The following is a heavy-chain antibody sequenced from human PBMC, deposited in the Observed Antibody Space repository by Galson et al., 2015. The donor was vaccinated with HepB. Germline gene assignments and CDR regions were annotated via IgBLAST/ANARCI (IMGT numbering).Heavy chain of an antibody. D-gene: IGHD3-16*01. CDR3: ARERGEDYGICDY. Sequence: SLRLSCAASGFTFSSYAMHWVRQAPGKGLEWVAVISYDGSNKYYADSVKGRFTISRDNSKNTLYLQMNSLRAEDTAVYYCARERGEDYGICDYWGQGTLVTVSS. CDR2: ISYDGSNK. CDR1: GFTFSSYA. V-gene: IGHV3-30-3*01. J-gene: IGHJ4*02.